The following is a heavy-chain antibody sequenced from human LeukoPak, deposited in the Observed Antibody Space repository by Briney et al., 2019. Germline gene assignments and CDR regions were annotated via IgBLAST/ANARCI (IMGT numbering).Heavy chain of an antibody. CDR3: ARDRGWNYYYYMDV. CDR1: GFTFSSYG. V-gene: IGHV3-23*01. CDR2: ISGSGGST. D-gene: IGHD6-19*01. Sequence: GGTLRLSCAASGFTFSSYGMSWVRQAPGKGLEWVSAISGSGGSTYYADSVKGRFTISRDNAKNSLYLQMNSLRAEDTAVYYCARDRGWNYYYYMDVWGKGTTVTVSS. J-gene: IGHJ6*03.